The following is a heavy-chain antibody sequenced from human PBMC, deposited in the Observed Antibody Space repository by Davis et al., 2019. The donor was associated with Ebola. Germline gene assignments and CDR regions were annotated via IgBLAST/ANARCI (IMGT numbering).Heavy chain of an antibody. CDR1: GFTFSSYA. V-gene: IGHV3-23*01. J-gene: IGHJ4*02. CDR2: ISGSGGST. Sequence: GESLKISCAASGFTFSSYAMSWVRQAPGKGLEWVSAISGSGGSTYYADSVKGRFTISRDNSKNTLYLQMNSLRAEDTAVYYCAKDGGSQQLAFDYWGQGTLVTVSS. CDR3: AKDGGSQQLAFDY. D-gene: IGHD6-13*01.